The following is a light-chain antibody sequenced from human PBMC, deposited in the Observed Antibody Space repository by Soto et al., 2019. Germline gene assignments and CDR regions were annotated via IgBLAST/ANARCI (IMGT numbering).Light chain of an antibody. V-gene: IGKV3-11*01. Sequence: EIVLTQSPATLSLSPGERATLSCRASQRISRSLAWYQHKPGQATRLLIFDTSNRTPGIPARFSGSGSGTDFTLTISSLEPEDFAIYYCQQRDSWPRTFGQGTKVEIK. CDR3: QQRDSWPRT. CDR2: DTS. J-gene: IGKJ1*01. CDR1: QRISRS.